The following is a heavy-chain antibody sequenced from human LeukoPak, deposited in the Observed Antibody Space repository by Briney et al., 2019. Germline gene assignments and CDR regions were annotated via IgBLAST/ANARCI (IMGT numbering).Heavy chain of an antibody. D-gene: IGHD6-13*01. V-gene: IGHV4-31*03. J-gene: IGHJ4*02. Sequence: MSSETLSLTCTVSGDSISTRGYYWTWLRQHPRKGLEWIGYISYSGSTYYNPSLKSRLTMSEDTSNNRFFLRLTSVTAADTAVYYCARTNIREYSSRPFDYWGQGTLVTVSS. CDR3: ARTNIREYSSRPFDY. CDR1: GDSISTRGYY. CDR2: ISYSGST.